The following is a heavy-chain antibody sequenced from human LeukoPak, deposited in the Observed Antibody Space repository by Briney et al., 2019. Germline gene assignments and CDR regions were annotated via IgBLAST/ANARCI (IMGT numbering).Heavy chain of an antibody. CDR2: IIPIFGTA. CDR1: GGTFSSYA. D-gene: IGHD6-13*01. CDR3: ASGIAAALAFVY. V-gene: IGHV1-69*13. Sequence: SVKVSCKASGGTFSSYAISWVRQAPGQRLEWMGRIIPIFGTANYAQKFQGRVTITPDESTSTAYMELSSLRSEDTAVYYCASGIAAALAFVYWGQGTLVTVSS. J-gene: IGHJ4*02.